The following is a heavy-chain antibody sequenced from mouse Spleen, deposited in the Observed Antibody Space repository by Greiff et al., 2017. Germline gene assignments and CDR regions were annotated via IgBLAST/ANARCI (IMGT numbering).Heavy chain of an antibody. CDR1: GYTFTSYW. J-gene: IGHJ4*01. Sequence: QVQLKQPGAELVRPGSSVKLSCKASGYTFTSYWMHWVKQRPIQGLEWIGNIDPSDSETHYNQKFKDKATLTVDKSSSTAYMQLSSLTSEDSAVYYCARDYYSNSYAMDYWGQGTSVTVSS. CDR3: ARDYYSNSYAMDY. D-gene: IGHD2-5*01. CDR2: IDPSDSET. V-gene: IGHV1-52*01.